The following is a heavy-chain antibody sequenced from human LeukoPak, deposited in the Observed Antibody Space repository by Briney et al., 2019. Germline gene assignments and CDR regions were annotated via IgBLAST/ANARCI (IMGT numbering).Heavy chain of an antibody. J-gene: IGHJ4*02. CDR3: ARGRYCGGECYYFDY. CDR2: ISSSSSYI. CDR1: GFTFSSYS. V-gene: IGHV3-21*01. Sequence: GGSLRLSCAASGFTFSSYSMNWVRQAPGKGLEWGSSISSSSSYIYYADSVKGRFTISRDNAKNSLYLQMNSLRAEDTAVYYCARGRYCGGECYYFDYWGQGTLVTVSS. D-gene: IGHD2-21*01.